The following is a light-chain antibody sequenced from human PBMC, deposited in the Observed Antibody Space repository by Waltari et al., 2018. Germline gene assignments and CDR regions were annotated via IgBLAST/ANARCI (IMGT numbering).Light chain of an antibody. CDR3: QHYNNWPPLT. CDR1: QSVSSN. J-gene: IGKJ4*01. Sequence: EIVMTQSPATLSVSPGERATLSCRASQSVSSNLAWYQQKPGQAPRRLIYGASTRATGIPARFSGSGSGTEFTLTISSLQSGDFAVYYCQHYNNWPPLTFGGGTKVEIK. CDR2: GAS. V-gene: IGKV3-15*01.